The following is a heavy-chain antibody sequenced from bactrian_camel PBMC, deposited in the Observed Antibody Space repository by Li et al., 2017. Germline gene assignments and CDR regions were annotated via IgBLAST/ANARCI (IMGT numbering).Heavy chain of an antibody. CDR3: GTSGLWVRAQGNS. CDR1: GFTFSNVA. CDR2: MDSGGDNT. D-gene: IGHD3*01. V-gene: IGHV3S40*01. J-gene: IGHJ6*01. Sequence: VQLVESGGGLVQPGGSLRLSCVASGFTFSNVAMFWVRQAPGKGLEWVSAMDSGGDNTFYTDSVKGRFTISQDYAKNTVSLQMNSLKFEDTALYYCGTSGLWVRAQGNSWGQGTQVTVS.